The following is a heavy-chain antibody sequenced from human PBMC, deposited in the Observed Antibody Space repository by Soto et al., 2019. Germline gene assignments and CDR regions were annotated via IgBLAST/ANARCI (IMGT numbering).Heavy chain of an antibody. CDR3: AKDEYYYSRSGYYIFDS. Sequence: GESLKISCEVSGFTFSAYGMHWVRQAPGKXLEWVAAISHDGTNKNYGDSVKGRFTISRDNSKKTLYLQMNSLRPEDTALYYCAKDEYYYSRSGYYIFDSWGQGTLVTVSS. CDR1: GFTFSAYG. CDR2: ISHDGTNK. V-gene: IGHV3-30*18. D-gene: IGHD3-22*01. J-gene: IGHJ4*02.